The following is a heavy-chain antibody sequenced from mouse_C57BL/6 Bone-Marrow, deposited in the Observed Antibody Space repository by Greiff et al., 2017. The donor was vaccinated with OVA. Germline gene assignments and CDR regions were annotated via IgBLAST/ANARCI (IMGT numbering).Heavy chain of an antibody. Sequence: EVKLMESGEGLVKPGGSLKLSCAASGFTFSSYAMSWVRQTPEKRLEWVAYISSGGDYIDYADTVKGRFTISRDNARNTLYLQMSSLKSEDTAMYYCTREDTTGAYRGQGTLVTVSA. V-gene: IGHV5-9-1*02. CDR1: GFTFSSYA. CDR3: TREDTTGAY. CDR2: ISSGGDYI. J-gene: IGHJ3*01. D-gene: IGHD1-1*01.